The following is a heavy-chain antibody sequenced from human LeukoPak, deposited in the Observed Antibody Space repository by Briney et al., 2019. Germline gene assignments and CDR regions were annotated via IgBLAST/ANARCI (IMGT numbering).Heavy chain of an antibody. D-gene: IGHD3-10*01. V-gene: IGHV4-61*02. CDR1: GGSISSGSYY. CDR3: ARDFVNYGSGSYYFDY. Sequence: PSETLSLTCTVSGGSISSGSYYWSWIRQPAGKGLEWIGRIYTSGSTNYNPSLKSRVTISVDTSKNQFSLKLSSVTAADTAVYYCARDFVNYGSGSYYFDYWGQGTLVTVSS. CDR2: IYTSGST. J-gene: IGHJ4*02.